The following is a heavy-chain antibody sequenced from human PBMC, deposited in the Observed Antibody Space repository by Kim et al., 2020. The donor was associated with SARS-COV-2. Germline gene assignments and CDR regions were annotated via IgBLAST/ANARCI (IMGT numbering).Heavy chain of an antibody. Sequence: SETLSLTCTVSGGSISTYYWSWIRQPPGKGLEWIGYIYYSGSTNYNPSLKSRVTISVDTSKNQFSLKLSSVTAADTAVYYCGRSRGKAMVTSFDSWGQGTLVTVSS. CDR3: GRSRGKAMVTSFDS. CDR1: GGSISTYY. J-gene: IGHJ4*02. CDR2: IYYSGST. D-gene: IGHD5-18*01. V-gene: IGHV4-59*13.